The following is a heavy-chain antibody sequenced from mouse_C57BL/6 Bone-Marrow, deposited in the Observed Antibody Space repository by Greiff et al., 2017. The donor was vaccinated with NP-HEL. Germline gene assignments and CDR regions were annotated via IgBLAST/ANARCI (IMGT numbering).Heavy chain of an antibody. CDR2: IDPANGDT. V-gene: IGHV14-4*01. J-gene: IGHJ3*01. D-gene: IGHD2-4*01. CDR3: TTDDYDDWFAY. CDR1: GFNIKDDY. Sequence: VQLQQSGAELVRPGASVKLSCTASGFNIKDDYMHWVKQRPEQGLAWIGWIDPANGDTEYASKFQGKATITADTSSNTAYLQLSSLTSEDTAVYYCTTDDYDDWFAYWGQGTLVTVSA.